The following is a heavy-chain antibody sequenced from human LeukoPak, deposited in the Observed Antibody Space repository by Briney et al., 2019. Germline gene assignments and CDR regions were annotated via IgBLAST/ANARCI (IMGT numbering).Heavy chain of an antibody. CDR1: GFTFSSYG. D-gene: IGHD6-19*01. CDR3: ARMARAGTVFDY. Sequence: GGSLRLSCAASGFTFSSYGMHWVRQAPGKGLEWVAVIWYGGSNKYYADSVKGRFTISRDNSKNTLYLQMNSLRAEDTAVYYCARMARAGTVFDYWGQGTLVTVSS. CDR2: IWYGGSNK. V-gene: IGHV3-33*08. J-gene: IGHJ4*02.